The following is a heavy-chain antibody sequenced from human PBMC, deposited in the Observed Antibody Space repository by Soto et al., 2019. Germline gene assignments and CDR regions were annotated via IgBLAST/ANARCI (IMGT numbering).Heavy chain of an antibody. Sequence: ASVKVSCKASGGTFSGYAISWVRQAPGQGLEWMGGIIPIFGTANYAQKFQGRVTITADESTSTAYMELSSLRSEDTAVYYCARDRKESGRITIFGVVIPQWYYYYGMDVWGQGTTVTVSS. J-gene: IGHJ6*02. CDR1: GGTFSGYA. D-gene: IGHD3-3*01. V-gene: IGHV1-69*13. CDR2: IIPIFGTA. CDR3: ARDRKESGRITIFGVVIPQWYYYYGMDV.